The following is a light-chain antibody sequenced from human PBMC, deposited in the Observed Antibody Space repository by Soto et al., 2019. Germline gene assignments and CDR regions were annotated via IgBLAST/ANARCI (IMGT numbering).Light chain of an antibody. CDR2: SAS. CDR3: LQHSDYPFT. V-gene: IGKV1-17*01. Sequence: DIPMTQSPSSLSASVGDRVIITRRASQGIRDALGWYQQKPGKVPKRLIYSASSLQNGVPSRFSGSGSETVFTLTISSLQPEDFATYFCLQHSDYPFTFGQGTRLEI. CDR1: QGIRDA. J-gene: IGKJ2*01.